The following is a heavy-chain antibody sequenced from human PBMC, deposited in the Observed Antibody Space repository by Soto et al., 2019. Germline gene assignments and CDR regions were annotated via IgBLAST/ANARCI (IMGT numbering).Heavy chain of an antibody. CDR1: GFTFSSYG. J-gene: IGHJ5*02. Sequence: GGSLRLSCAASGFTFSSYGMHWVRQAPGKGLEWVAVIWYDGSNKYYADSVKGRFTISRDNSKNTLYLQMNSLRAEETAVYYCARARSSPYNWFDPWGQGTLVTVSS. CDR3: ARARSSPYNWFDP. CDR2: IWYDGSNK. D-gene: IGHD6-19*01. V-gene: IGHV3-33*01.